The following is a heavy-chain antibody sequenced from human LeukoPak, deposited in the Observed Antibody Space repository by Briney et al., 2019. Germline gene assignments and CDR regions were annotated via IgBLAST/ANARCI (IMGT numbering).Heavy chain of an antibody. J-gene: IGHJ4*02. CDR1: GFTFSTYG. V-gene: IGHV3-48*02. D-gene: IGHD4-17*01. CDR2: ISSSSVTM. Sequence: GRSLRLSCAASGFTFSTYGMHWVRQAPGKGLEWVSYISSSSVTMYYADSVKGRFTVSRDNVKNSLYLQMNSLRDEDTAVYYCAVFYGDEGNFDYWGQGTLVTVSS. CDR3: AVFYGDEGNFDY.